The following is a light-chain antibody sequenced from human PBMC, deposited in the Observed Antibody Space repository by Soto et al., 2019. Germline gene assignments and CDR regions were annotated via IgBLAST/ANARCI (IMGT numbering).Light chain of an antibody. Sequence: QSVLTQPPSASGSPGQSVTISCTGTSSDAGGYNYVSWYQQHPGKAPKLMIYEVSKRPSGVPDRFSGSKSGNTASLTVSGLQPEDEADYYCSSYAGSNKSVFGTGTKLTVL. CDR1: SSDAGGYNY. CDR3: SSYAGSNKSV. CDR2: EVS. V-gene: IGLV2-8*01. J-gene: IGLJ1*01.